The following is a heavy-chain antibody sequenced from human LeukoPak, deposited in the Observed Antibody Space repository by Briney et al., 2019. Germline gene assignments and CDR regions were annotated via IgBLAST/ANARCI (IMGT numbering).Heavy chain of an antibody. V-gene: IGHV3-64*01. CDR1: GFPFSTYA. CDR3: ARGHSYSYNY. Sequence: AGGSLRLSCAASGFPFSTYALYWVRQAPAKGLEYVSAISGNGGSTYYANSVKGRFTISRDNSRNTVYLQMGSLRAEDMAVYYCARGHSYSYNYWGQGTLVTVSS. D-gene: IGHD5-18*01. CDR2: ISGNGGST. J-gene: IGHJ4*02.